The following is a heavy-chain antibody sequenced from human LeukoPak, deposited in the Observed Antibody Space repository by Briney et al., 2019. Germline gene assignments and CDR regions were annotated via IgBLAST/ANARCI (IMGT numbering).Heavy chain of an antibody. D-gene: IGHD3-16*01. CDR2: INHSGST. CDR3: ARDSSTAGGSCFDY. Sequence: PSETLSLTCAVYGGSFSGNYWSWIRQHPGKGLEWIGEINHSGSTNYNPSLKSRVTISVDTSKNQFSLKLSSVTAADTAVYYCARDSSTAGGSCFDYWGQGTLVTVSS. V-gene: IGHV4-34*01. J-gene: IGHJ4*02. CDR1: GGSFSGNY.